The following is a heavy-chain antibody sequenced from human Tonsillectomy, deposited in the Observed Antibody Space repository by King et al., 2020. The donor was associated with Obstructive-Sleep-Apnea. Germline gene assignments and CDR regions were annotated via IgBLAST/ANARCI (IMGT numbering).Heavy chain of an antibody. CDR1: GYTFTSYY. CDR3: ATTADSAPDFDY. Sequence: VQLVESGAEVKKPGASVKVSCKASGYTFTSYYMHWVRQAPGQGLEWMGIINPSGGSTSYAQKFQGRVTMTRDTSTSTVYMELSSLGSEDTAVYYCATTADSAPDFDYWGQGTLVTVSS. J-gene: IGHJ4*02. D-gene: IGHD1-14*01. CDR2: INPSGGST. V-gene: IGHV1-46*01.